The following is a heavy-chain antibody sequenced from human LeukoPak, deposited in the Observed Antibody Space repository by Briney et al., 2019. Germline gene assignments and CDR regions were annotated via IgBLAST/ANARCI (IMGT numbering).Heavy chain of an antibody. Sequence: ASVKVSCKASGYTFISYGISWVRQAPGQGLEWMGWISAYNGNTNYAQKLQGRVTMTTDTSTSTAYMELRSLRSDDTAVYYCARTYCSSTSCYTNWFDPWGQGTLVTVSS. CDR1: GYTFISYG. D-gene: IGHD2-2*02. CDR2: ISAYNGNT. V-gene: IGHV1-18*01. J-gene: IGHJ5*02. CDR3: ARTYCSSTSCYTNWFDP.